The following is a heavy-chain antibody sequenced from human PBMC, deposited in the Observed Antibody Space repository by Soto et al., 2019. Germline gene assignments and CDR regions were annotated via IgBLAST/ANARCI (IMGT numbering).Heavy chain of an antibody. D-gene: IGHD3-22*01. J-gene: IGHJ4*02. CDR1: GFTFSNYA. CDR3: AKDLGSAMIVVAGFDY. V-gene: IGHV3-23*01. CDR2: ISGSGGST. Sequence: PGGSLRLSCAASGFTFSNYAMSWVRQAPGKGLEWVSAISGSGGSTYYADSVKGRFTISRDNSKNTLYLQMNSLRAEDTAVYYCAKDLGSAMIVVAGFDYWGQGTLVTVSS.